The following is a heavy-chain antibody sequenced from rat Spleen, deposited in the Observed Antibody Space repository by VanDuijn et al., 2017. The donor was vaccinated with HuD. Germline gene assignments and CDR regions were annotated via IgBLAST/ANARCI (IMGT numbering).Heavy chain of an antibody. CDR1: GFTFRNFD. CDR2: ISTGGGNT. J-gene: IGHJ4*01. Sequence: EVQLVESGGGLVQPGRSLKVSCAASGFTFRNFDMAWVRQDPTKGLEWVASISTGGGNTYYRDSVKGRFTISRDNAKNTQYLQMDNLRSEDTATYYCTRGYVMDAWGQGASVTVSS. V-gene: IGHV5S23*01. CDR3: TRGYVMDA.